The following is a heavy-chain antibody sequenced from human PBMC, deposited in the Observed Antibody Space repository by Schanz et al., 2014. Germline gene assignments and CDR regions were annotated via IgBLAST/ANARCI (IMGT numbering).Heavy chain of an antibody. V-gene: IGHV3-23*01. CDR1: GFKFTDYA. CDR2: ISGSSENT. D-gene: IGHD3-10*01. J-gene: IGHJ4*02. CDR3: AKGKSEVRGIILDY. Sequence: EMQLLESGGGLAQPGGSLRLSCAASGFKFTDYAMTWVRQAPGKGLEWVATISGSSENTYYADSVKGRVTISRDNSRNTLFLQMRNYRADDTALYYCAKGKSEVRGIILDYWGQGTMVVVSS.